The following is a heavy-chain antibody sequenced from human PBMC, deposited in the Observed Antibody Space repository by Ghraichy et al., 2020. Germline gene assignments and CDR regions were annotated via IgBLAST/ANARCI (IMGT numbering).Heavy chain of an antibody. CDR3: ARRATVVTRYEGDDY. CDR1: GGSISSSSYY. D-gene: IGHD4-23*01. V-gene: IGHV4-39*01. Sequence: SETLSLTCTVSGGSISSSSYYWGWIRQPPGKGLEWIGSIYYSGSTYYNPSLKSRVTISVDTSKNQFSLKLSSVTAADTAVYYCARRATVVTRYEGDDYWGQGTLVTVSS. J-gene: IGHJ4*02. CDR2: IYYSGST.